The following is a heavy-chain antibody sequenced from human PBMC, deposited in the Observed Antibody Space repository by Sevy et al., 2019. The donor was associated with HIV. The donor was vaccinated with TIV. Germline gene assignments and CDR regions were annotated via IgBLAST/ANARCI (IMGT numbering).Heavy chain of an antibody. V-gene: IGHV1-24*01. Sequence: ASVKVSCKVSGYTLTELSMHWVRQAPGKGLEWRGSFDPEDGETIYAQKFQGRVTMTEDRSTDTAYMDLSSLRSEDTAVYYCATTKDYYESSGYPFDYWVQGTLVTVSS. J-gene: IGHJ4*02. CDR2: FDPEDGET. CDR1: GYTLTELS. D-gene: IGHD3-22*01. CDR3: ATTKDYYESSGYPFDY.